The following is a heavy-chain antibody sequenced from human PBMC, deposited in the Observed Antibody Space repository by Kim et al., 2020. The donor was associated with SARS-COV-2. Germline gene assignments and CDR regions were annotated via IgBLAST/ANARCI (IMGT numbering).Heavy chain of an antibody. CDR2: IMPILATA. CDR1: GGTFSSYA. CDR3: ARGSFSRSWRLDY. V-gene: IGHV1-69*13. D-gene: IGHD6-13*01. Sequence: SVKVSCKASGGTFSSYAISWVRQAPGQGLEWMGGIMPILATAYYAETFQGRVTITADESTSTAYMELSSLDSDDTAVYYCARGSFSRSWRLDYWGQGTL. J-gene: IGHJ4*02.